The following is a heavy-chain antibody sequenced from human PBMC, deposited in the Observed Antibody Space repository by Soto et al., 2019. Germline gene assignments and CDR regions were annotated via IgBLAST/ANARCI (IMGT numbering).Heavy chain of an antibody. V-gene: IGHV3-15*01. J-gene: IGHJ6*03. D-gene: IGHD5-12*01. CDR3: AKTDSGYDRFNYYYYMDV. CDR2: IKSKIAGGTT. Sequence: GGSLRLSCAASGFTFSNGWMSWVRQAPGKGLEWVGRIKSKIAGGTTDYSAPVKGRFSISRDNSKNTLYLQMNSLRAEDTAVYYCAKTDSGYDRFNYYYYMDVWGKGTTVTVSS. CDR1: GFTFSNGW.